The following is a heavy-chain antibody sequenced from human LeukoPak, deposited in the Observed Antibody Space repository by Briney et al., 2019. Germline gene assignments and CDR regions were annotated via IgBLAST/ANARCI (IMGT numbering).Heavy chain of an antibody. CDR1: GFTFSSYS. CDR3: AKIPSGSYALDS. CDR2: ISTSGSTI. D-gene: IGHD3-3*01. Sequence: PGGSLRLSCAASGFTFSSYSFNWVRQAPGKGLEWVSYISTSGSTIYYADSVKGRFTISRDNAKNSLYLQMNSLRAEDTAVYYCAKIPSGSYALDSWGQGTLVTVSS. V-gene: IGHV3-48*01. J-gene: IGHJ4*02.